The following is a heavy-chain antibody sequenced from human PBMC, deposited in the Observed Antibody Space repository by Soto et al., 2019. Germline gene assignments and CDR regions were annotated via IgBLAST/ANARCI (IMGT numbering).Heavy chain of an antibody. Sequence: QVQLQESGPGLVKPSQTLSLTCTVSGGSISSGAYYWSWIRQHPGKGLEWIGYINYSGSTYYNPSPTSRVTISVDTSKNQFSLILSSVTAADTAVYYCAGGITIFGVVYFHYWGQGTLVTVST. CDR2: INYSGST. CDR1: GGSISSGAYY. CDR3: AGGITIFGVVYFHY. D-gene: IGHD3-3*01. J-gene: IGHJ4*02. V-gene: IGHV4-31*03.